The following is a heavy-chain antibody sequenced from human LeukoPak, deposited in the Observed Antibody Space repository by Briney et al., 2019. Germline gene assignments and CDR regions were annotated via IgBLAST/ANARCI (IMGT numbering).Heavy chain of an antibody. CDR1: GGSISSGGYY. D-gene: IGHD1-26*01. CDR3: ARDGSPGLPTGHRDDY. J-gene: IGHJ4*02. V-gene: IGHV4-31*03. CDR2: IYYSGST. Sequence: SETLSLTCTVSGGSISSGGYYWSWIRQHPGKGLEWIGYIYYSGSTYYNPSLKSRVTISVDTSKNQFSLKLSSVTAADTAVYYCARDGSPGLPTGHRDDYWGQGTLVTVSS.